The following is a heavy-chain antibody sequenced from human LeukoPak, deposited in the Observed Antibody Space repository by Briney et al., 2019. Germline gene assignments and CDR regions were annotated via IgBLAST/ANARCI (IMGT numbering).Heavy chain of an antibody. Sequence: PGRSLRLSCTASGFTFSSYWMHWVRQAPGKGLVWVSRINSDGSSTSYADSVKGRFTISRDNAKNTLYLQMNSLRAEDTAVYYCARRVTRDIVVVPAASWFDPWGQGTLVTVSS. CDR3: ARRVTRDIVVVPAASWFDP. V-gene: IGHV3-74*01. J-gene: IGHJ5*02. D-gene: IGHD2-2*01. CDR1: GFTFSSYW. CDR2: INSDGSST.